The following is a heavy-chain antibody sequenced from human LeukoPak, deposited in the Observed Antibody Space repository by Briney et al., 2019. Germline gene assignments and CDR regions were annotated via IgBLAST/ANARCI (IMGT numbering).Heavy chain of an antibody. D-gene: IGHD3-22*01. V-gene: IGHV1-2*02. J-gene: IGHJ3*02. CDR2: INPNSGGT. CDR1: GYTFTGYY. Sequence: ASVKVSCKASGYTFTGYYMHWVRQAPGQGLEWMGWINPNSGGTNYAQKFQGRVTMTRDTSISTAYMELSRLRSDDTAVYYCARDPGYYDSSGYYVGNAFDIWGQGTMVTVSS. CDR3: ARDPGYYDSSGYYVGNAFDI.